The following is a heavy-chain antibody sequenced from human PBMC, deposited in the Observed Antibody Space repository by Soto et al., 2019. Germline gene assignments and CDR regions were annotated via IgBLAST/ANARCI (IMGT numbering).Heavy chain of an antibody. Sequence: SGTLSPTCPHYGGSFSGYYWGWIRQPPGKGVVGIGEYIHSGSTNSNQALKIRVHISIDTSKNQFSLKLSSVTATAAAVYYCARGGAVMVVAPFDYWGQGTLVTVSS. CDR2: YIHSGST. J-gene: IGHJ4*02. D-gene: IGHD3-22*01. CDR3: ARGGAVMVVAPFDY. V-gene: IGHV4-34*01. CDR1: GGSFSGYY.